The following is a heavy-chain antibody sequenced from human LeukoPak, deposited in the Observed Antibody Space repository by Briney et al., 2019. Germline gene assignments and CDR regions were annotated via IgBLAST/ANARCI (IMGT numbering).Heavy chain of an antibody. CDR2: ISSSGIT. J-gene: IGHJ4*02. CDR1: GGFISSYY. Sequence: PSETLSLTCTVSGGFISSYYWSWIRQPPGKGLEWIGYISSSGITYFTSSLKSRVSMSVDTSKNQFSLKLSSVTAADTAVYYCARQPRIAVAGTSARVDYWGQGTLVTVSS. V-gene: IGHV4-59*04. CDR3: ARQPRIAVAGTSARVDY. D-gene: IGHD6-19*01.